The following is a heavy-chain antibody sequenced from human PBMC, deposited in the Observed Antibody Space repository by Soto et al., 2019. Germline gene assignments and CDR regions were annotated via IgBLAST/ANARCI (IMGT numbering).Heavy chain of an antibody. CDR2: MWYDGSNK. Sequence: LSCAASGFTLSDYGMHWVRQAPGKGLEWVAIMWYDGSNKFYADSVKGRFSISRDTSQSTLYLQMNSLRADDTAMYYCARWSYLAYWGQGTRVTVS. D-gene: IGHD3-10*01. V-gene: IGHV3-33*01. CDR1: GFTLSDYG. J-gene: IGHJ1*01. CDR3: ARWSYLAY.